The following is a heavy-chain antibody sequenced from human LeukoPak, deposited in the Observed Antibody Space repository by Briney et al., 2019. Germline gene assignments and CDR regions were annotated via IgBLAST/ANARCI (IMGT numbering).Heavy chain of an antibody. CDR3: ARERDTAMVDYFDY. Sequence: PGGSLRLSCAASGFTFSSYSMNWVRQAPGKGLEWVSYISSSSSTIYYADSVKGRFTISRDNAKNSPYLQMNSLRDEDTAVYYCARERDTAMVDYFDYWGQGTLVTVSS. D-gene: IGHD5-18*01. J-gene: IGHJ4*02. CDR2: ISSSSSTI. CDR1: GFTFSSYS. V-gene: IGHV3-48*02.